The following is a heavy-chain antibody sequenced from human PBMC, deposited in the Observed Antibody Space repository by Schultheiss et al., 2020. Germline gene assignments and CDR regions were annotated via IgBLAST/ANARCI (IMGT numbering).Heavy chain of an antibody. CDR1: GFTFSDYY. Sequence: GESLKISCAASGFTFSDYYMSWIRQAPGKGLEWVSYISSSGSTIYYADSVKGRFTISRDNAKNSLYLQMNSLRAEDTAVYYCARDSRMYYYDSSNWFDPWGQGTLVTVSS. V-gene: IGHV3-11*04. D-gene: IGHD3-22*01. J-gene: IGHJ5*02. CDR3: ARDSRMYYYDSSNWFDP. CDR2: ISSSGSTI.